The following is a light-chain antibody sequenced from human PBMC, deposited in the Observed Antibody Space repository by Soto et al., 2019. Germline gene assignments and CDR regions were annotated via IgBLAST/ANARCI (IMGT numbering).Light chain of an antibody. V-gene: IGLV2-14*01. CDR1: SSDVGSYNY. Sequence: QSVLAQPASVSGSPGQSITISCTGTSSDVGSYNYVSWYQQHPGKAPKLMIYEVSYRPSGVSNRFSGSKSGNTASLTISGLQAEDEADYYCSSFTTATTLLVFGGGTKLTVL. J-gene: IGLJ2*01. CDR2: EVS. CDR3: SSFTTATTLLV.